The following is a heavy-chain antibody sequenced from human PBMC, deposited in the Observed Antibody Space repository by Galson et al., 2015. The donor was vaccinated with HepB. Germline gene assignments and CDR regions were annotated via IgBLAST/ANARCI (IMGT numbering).Heavy chain of an antibody. J-gene: IGHJ4*02. CDR2: ISSSSSYI. CDR3: AREGSGYYGSGSPYFDY. D-gene: IGHD3-10*01. CDR1: GFTFSSYS. Sequence: SLRLSCAASGFTFSSYSMNWVRQAPGKGLEWVSSISSSSSYIYYADSVKGRFTISRDNAKNSLYLQMNSLRAEDTAVYYCAREGSGYYGSGSPYFDYWGQGTLVTVSS. V-gene: IGHV3-21*01.